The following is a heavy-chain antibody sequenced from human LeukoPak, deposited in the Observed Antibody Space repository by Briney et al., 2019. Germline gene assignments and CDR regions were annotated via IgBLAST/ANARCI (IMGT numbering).Heavy chain of an antibody. V-gene: IGHV3-7*01. J-gene: IGHJ4*02. CDR2: IKQDGSEK. D-gene: IGHD6-19*01. CDR1: GFTVSSYW. Sequence: GGSLRLSCAASGFTVSSYWMSWVRQAPGKGLEWVANIKQDGSEKYYVDSVKGRFTISRDNAKNSLYLQMNSLRAEDTAVYYCARSLNPYSSGWYDYWGQGTLVTVSS. CDR3: ARSLNPYSSGWYDY.